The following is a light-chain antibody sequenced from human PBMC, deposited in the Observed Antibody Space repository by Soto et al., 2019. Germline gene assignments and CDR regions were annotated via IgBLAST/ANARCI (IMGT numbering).Light chain of an antibody. CDR2: DAS. CDR1: QSVNAY. Sequence: VLRQFSEDLSLSPGGRATLSCRASQSVNAYLAWYQQKPGQAPRLLIYDASVRATGIPARFSGSGSGTDFTLTISSLEPEDSAVYYCQQHLGRHTFGQGTKVDIK. J-gene: IGKJ1*01. V-gene: IGKV3-11*01. CDR3: QQHLGRHT.